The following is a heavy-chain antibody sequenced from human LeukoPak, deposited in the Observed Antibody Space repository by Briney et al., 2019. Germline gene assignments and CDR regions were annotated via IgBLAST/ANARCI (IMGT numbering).Heavy chain of an antibody. J-gene: IGHJ4*02. D-gene: IGHD6-13*01. CDR3: ATSFGPVIAAAGTGAD. CDR1: GFTFSSYA. CDR2: ISGSGSTT. Sequence: GGSLRLSCAATGFTFSSYAMNWVRQAPGEGLEWVSVISGSGSTTYYADSVKGRFTISRDNSKNTLSLQMNSLRAEDTAVYYCATSFGPVIAAAGTGADWGQGTLVTSPQ. V-gene: IGHV3-23*01.